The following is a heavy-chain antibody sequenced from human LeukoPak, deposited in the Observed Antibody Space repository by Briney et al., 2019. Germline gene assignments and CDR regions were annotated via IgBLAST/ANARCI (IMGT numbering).Heavy chain of an antibody. J-gene: IGHJ4*02. Sequence: SVKVSCKASGFTFTSSTVQWVRQARGQRLEWIGWIVVGSGNTNYAQKCQERVTITRDMSTSTAYMKLSSLRSEDTAVYYCAAALWGYCSSTSCSPDHWGQGTLVTVSS. CDR3: AAALWGYCSSTSCSPDH. CDR2: IVVGSGNT. D-gene: IGHD2-2*01. V-gene: IGHV1-58*01. CDR1: GFTFTSST.